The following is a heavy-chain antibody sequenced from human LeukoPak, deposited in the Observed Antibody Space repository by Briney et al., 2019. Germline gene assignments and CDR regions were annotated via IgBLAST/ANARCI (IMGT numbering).Heavy chain of an antibody. CDR2: IYHSGRT. Sequence: SETLSLTCTVSGYSISSGYYWGWIRQPPGKGLEWIGSIYHSGRTYCNPSLKSRVTMSVDTSKNQFSLKLSSVTAADTAVYYCAASNPVAATIVYYYYYMDVWGKGTTVTVSS. J-gene: IGHJ6*03. CDR3: AASNPVAATIVYYYYYMDV. D-gene: IGHD2-15*01. V-gene: IGHV4-38-2*02. CDR1: GYSISSGYY.